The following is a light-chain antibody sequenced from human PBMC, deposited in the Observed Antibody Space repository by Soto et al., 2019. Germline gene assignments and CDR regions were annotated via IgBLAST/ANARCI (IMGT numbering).Light chain of an antibody. V-gene: IGKV1-16*01. Sequence: DIQMTQSPSSVSASVGDRVTITCRASQGIIDYLAWFQQKPGEAPKSLIYAASSLENGVPSRFSGSGSGTDFTLTISVLQPEDFGTYYCQQYKTYPFTFGQGTRLQIK. CDR3: QQYKTYPFT. J-gene: IGKJ2*01. CDR1: QGIIDY. CDR2: AAS.